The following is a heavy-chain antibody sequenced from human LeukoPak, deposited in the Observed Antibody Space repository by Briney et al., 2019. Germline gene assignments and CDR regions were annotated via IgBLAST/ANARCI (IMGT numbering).Heavy chain of an antibody. CDR3: ARGLTLGAGPLDY. V-gene: IGHV3-30*01. Sequence: TGGSLGLSCAASGFTFSSYAMHWVRQAPGKGLEWVAVISYDGSNKYYADSVKGRFTISRDNSKNTLYLQMNSLRAEDTAVYYCARGLTLGAGPLDYWGQGTLVTVSS. J-gene: IGHJ4*02. D-gene: IGHD1-26*01. CDR2: ISYDGSNK. CDR1: GFTFSSYA.